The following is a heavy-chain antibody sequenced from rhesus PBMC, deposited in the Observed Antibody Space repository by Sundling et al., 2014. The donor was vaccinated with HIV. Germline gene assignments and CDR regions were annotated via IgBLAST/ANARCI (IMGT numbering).Heavy chain of an antibody. CDR3: TKHVVLPYLDWLYNFDY. CDR1: GFTLSNYY. V-gene: IGHV3-13*01. D-gene: IGHD3-3*01. J-gene: IGHJ4*01. CDR2: IRNKANRYTT. Sequence: EVQLVESGGGLVQPGGSLRLSCAASGFTLSNYYMHWVRQAEGKGLEWVGLIRNKANRYTTEYSAAVKGRFTISRDDSKNTLYLQMSSLKTEDTAVYYCTKHVVLPYLDWLYNFDYWGQGVLVTVSS.